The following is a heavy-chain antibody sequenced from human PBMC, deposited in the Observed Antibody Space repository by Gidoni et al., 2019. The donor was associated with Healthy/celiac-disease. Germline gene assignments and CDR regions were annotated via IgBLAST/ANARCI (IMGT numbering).Heavy chain of an antibody. CDR3: ARGYAYGSNWFDP. V-gene: IGHV4-4*02. D-gene: IGHD5-18*01. Sequence: QVQLQASGPGLVEPSGTLSLTCAVSGASISSSDWWSWVRQPPGKGLEWMGEISHSGSTIYNPSLKSRVTISVDKAKNQFSLKLSSVTAADTAVYFCARGYAYGSNWFDPWGQGTLVTVSS. CDR1: GASISSSDW. J-gene: IGHJ5*02. CDR2: ISHSGST.